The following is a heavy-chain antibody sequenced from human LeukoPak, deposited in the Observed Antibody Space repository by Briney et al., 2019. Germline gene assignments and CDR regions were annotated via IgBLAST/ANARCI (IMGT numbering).Heavy chain of an antibody. CDR2: ISGSGGST. D-gene: IGHD6-13*01. J-gene: IGHJ5*02. CDR3: AKRGESIAAARNWFDP. V-gene: IGHV3-23*01. Sequence: PGGSLRLSCAASGSTFSSYAMSWVRQAPGKGLEWVSAISGSGGSTYYADSVKGRFTISRDNSKNTLYLQMNSLRAEDTAVYYCAKRGESIAAARNWFDPWGQGTLVTVSS. CDR1: GSTFSSYA.